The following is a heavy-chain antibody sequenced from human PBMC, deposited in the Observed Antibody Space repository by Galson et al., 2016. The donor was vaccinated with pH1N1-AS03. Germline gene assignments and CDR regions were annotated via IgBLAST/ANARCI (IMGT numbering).Heavy chain of an antibody. CDR2: IGPGGDT. CDR1: GFTFSNHA. J-gene: IGHJ6*03. Sequence: SLRLSCAASGFTFSNHAMHWVRQGTGRGLEWVSGIGPGGDTYYGGSVKGRFTISRETAKNSLYLQMNSLRPEDTAVYYFARDKSPYFCYMDVWGKGTTVIVSS. D-gene: IGHD2/OR15-2a*01. V-gene: IGHV3-13*01. CDR3: ARDKSPYFCYMDV.